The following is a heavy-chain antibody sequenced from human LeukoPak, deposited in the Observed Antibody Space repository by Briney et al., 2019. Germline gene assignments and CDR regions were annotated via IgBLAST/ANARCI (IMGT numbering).Heavy chain of an antibody. V-gene: IGHV3-30*03. J-gene: IGHJ4*02. CDR2: ISYDGRNK. CDR1: GFPFSNHG. CDR3: ARKGRLAPQYFDY. D-gene: IGHD6-19*01. Sequence: PGGSLRLSCAASGFPFSNHGMHWVRQAPGKGLEWVAVISYDGRNKYYADSVKGRFTISRDNAKNSLYLQMNSLRAEDTAVYYCARKGRLAPQYFDYWGQGTLVTVSS.